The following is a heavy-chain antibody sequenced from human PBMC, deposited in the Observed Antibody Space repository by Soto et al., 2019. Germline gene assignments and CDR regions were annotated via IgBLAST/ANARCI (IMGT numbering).Heavy chain of an antibody. CDR3: ALTTVTTTQGWFDP. J-gene: IGHJ5*02. CDR2: INSDGSST. Sequence: PGGSLRLSCAASGFTFSSYWMHWVRQAPGKGLVWVSRINSDGSSTSYADSVKGRFTISRDNAKNTLYLQMNSLRAEDTAVYYCALTTVTTTQGWFDPWGQGTLVTVSS. D-gene: IGHD4-17*01. CDR1: GFTFSSYW. V-gene: IGHV3-74*01.